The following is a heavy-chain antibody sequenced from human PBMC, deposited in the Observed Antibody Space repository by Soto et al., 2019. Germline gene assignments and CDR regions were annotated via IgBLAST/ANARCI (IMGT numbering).Heavy chain of an antibody. J-gene: IGHJ6*02. D-gene: IGHD3-3*01. V-gene: IGHV3-66*01. CDR1: GFTVSSNY. CDR2: IYSGGST. Sequence: TGGSLRLSCAASGFTVSSNYMSWVRQAPGKGLEWVSVIYSGGSTYYADSVKGRFTISRDNSKNTLYLQMNSLRAEDTAVYYCARDLYYDFWSGYATGYYYGMDVWGQGTTVTVSS. CDR3: ARDLYYDFWSGYATGYYYGMDV.